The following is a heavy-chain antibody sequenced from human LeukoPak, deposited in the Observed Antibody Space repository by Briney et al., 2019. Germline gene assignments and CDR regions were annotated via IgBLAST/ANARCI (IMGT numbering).Heavy chain of an antibody. CDR1: GYTLTELS. V-gene: IGHV1-24*01. Sequence: GASVKVSCKVSGYTLTELSMHWVRQAPGKGLEWMGGFDPEDGETIYAQKFQGRVTMTEDTSTDTAYMELSSLRSEDTALYYCARPLRDGYNWDAFDIWGQGTMVTVSS. CDR3: ARPLRDGYNWDAFDI. J-gene: IGHJ3*02. D-gene: IGHD5-24*01. CDR2: FDPEDGET.